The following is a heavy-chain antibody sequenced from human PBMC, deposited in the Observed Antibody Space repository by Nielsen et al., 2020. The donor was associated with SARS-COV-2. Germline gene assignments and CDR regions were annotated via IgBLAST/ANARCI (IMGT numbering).Heavy chain of an antibody. D-gene: IGHD6-19*01. J-gene: IGHJ5*02. Sequence: SETLSLTCAVSGGSISSSNWWSWVRQPPGKGLEWIGEIYHSGSTNYNPSLKSRVTISVDTSKNQFSLKLSSVTAADTAVYYCARGVGGGGWYSWFDPWGQGTPVTVSS. V-gene: IGHV4-4*02. CDR3: ARGVGGGGWYSWFDP. CDR1: GGSISSSNW. CDR2: IYHSGST.